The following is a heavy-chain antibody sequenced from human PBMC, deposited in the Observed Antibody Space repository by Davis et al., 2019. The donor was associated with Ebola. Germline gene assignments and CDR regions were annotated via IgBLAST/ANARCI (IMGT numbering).Heavy chain of an antibody. CDR2: IGTSGDP. V-gene: IGHV3-23*01. CDR3: ATRETSSNRFGFYP. CDR1: GFTFSTYA. D-gene: IGHD6-13*01. Sequence: GESLKISCAASGFTFSTYAMSSLRQAPGKGLEWVSTIGTSGDPYYADSVRGRLTISRDNFKNTVYLQMDSLRADDTAVYYCATRETSSNRFGFYPWGQGILVTVSS. J-gene: IGHJ5*02.